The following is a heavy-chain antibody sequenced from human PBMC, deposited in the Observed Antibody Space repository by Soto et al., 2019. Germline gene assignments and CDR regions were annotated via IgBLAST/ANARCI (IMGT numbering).Heavy chain of an antibody. Sequence: EVQLVESGGGLVKPGGSLRLSCVASGFTVSSFRMNWVRQAPGKGPQWVSSISRSSDYIFYADSVKGRVTISRDNAKNSLYLQMNSLRAEDTAVYYCAREIPQADGIDYWGQGTLVTVSS. CDR2: ISRSSDYI. J-gene: IGHJ4*02. CDR3: AREIPQADGIDY. V-gene: IGHV3-21*01. CDR1: GFTVSSFR. D-gene: IGHD2-21*01.